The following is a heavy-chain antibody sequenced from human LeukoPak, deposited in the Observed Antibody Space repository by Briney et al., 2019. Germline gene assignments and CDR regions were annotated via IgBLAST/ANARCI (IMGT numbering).Heavy chain of an antibody. V-gene: IGHV1-46*01. Sequence: GASVKVSFKASGYPFTTYYIHWVRQAPGQGLEWMGLINPSGGRTTYAQKFQGRITMTRDTSTKTVYMELSSLRSDDTAIYYCARDRVRGYSYGVFDYWGQGTLVTVSS. CDR2: INPSGGRT. J-gene: IGHJ4*02. CDR1: GYPFTTYY. CDR3: ARDRVRGYSYGVFDY. D-gene: IGHD5-18*01.